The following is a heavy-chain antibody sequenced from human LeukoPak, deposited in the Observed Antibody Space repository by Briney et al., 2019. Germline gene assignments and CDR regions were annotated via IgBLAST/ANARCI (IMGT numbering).Heavy chain of an antibody. V-gene: IGHV1-8*01. CDR1: GYTFTSYD. Sequence: ASVKVSCKASGYTFTSYDINWVRQATGQGLEWMGWMNPNSGNTGYAQKFQSRVTMTRNTSISTAYMELSSLRSEDTAVYYCARGRFTLPGIAVAGNWFDPWGQGTLVTVSS. CDR2: MNPNSGNT. CDR3: ARGRFTLPGIAVAGNWFDP. J-gene: IGHJ5*02. D-gene: IGHD6-19*01.